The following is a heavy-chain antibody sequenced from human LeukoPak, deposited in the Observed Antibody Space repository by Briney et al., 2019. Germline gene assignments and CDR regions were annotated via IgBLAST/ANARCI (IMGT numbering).Heavy chain of an antibody. CDR2: IKQDGSEK. V-gene: IGHV3-7*01. CDR1: GFTFSSYW. Sequence: GGSLRLSCAASGFTFSSYWMSWVRQAPGKGLEWVANIKQDGSEKYYVDSVKGRFTISRDNSKNTLYLQMNSLRAGDTAVYYCARDRIPATIFGVLYYYYGTDVWGQGTTVTVSS. J-gene: IGHJ6*02. D-gene: IGHD3-3*01. CDR3: ARDRIPATIFGVLYYYYGTDV.